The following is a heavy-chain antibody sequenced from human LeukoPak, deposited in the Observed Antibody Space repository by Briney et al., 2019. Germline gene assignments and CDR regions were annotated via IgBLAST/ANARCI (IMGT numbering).Heavy chain of an antibody. CDR3: ARVCVGGSSCMDV. CDR1: GGSINSGGYY. Sequence: PSETLSLTCTVSGGSINSGGYYWSWIRQSAGKGLEWIGRIDISGSTNYNPSLKSRVTMFVDTSRNQFSLQLSSVTAADMAVYYCARVCVGGSSCMDVWGKGTTVTISS. CDR2: IDISGST. D-gene: IGHD3-16*01. J-gene: IGHJ6*03. V-gene: IGHV4-61*02.